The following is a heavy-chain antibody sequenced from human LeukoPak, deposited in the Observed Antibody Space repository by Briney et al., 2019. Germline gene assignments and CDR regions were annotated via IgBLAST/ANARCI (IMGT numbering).Heavy chain of an antibody. Sequence: SETLSLTCAVYGGFFSGYYWSWIRQPPGKGLEWIGEINHSGSTNYNPSLKSRVTISVDTSKNQFSLKLSSVTAADTAVYYCARFPGRQLWFVGYMDVWGKGTTVTVSS. CDR1: GGFFSGYY. J-gene: IGHJ6*03. D-gene: IGHD5-18*01. CDR2: INHSGST. CDR3: ARFPGRQLWFVGYMDV. V-gene: IGHV4-34*01.